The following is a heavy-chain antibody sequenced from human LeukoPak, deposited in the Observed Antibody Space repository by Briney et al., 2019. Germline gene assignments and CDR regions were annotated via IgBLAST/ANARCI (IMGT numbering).Heavy chain of an antibody. V-gene: IGHV1-18*01. CDR3: ATASLDLARDVPDYDLLTGYGL. Sequence: GASVKVSCKASGYTFTSYGISWVRQAPGQGLEWMGWISAYNGNTNYAQTLQGRVTMTTDTSTSTAYMELRSLRADDTAVYYCATASLDLARDVPDYDLLTGYGLWGQGTMVTVSS. CDR2: ISAYNGNT. CDR1: GYTFTSYG. D-gene: IGHD3-9*01. J-gene: IGHJ3*01.